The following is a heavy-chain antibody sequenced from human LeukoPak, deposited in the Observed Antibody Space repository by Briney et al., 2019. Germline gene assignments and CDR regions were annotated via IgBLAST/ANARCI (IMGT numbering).Heavy chain of an antibody. CDR3: ARRLRTNGLDAFDI. J-gene: IGHJ3*02. V-gene: IGHV6-1*01. CDR1: GDSVSGNSAA. D-gene: IGHD2-8*01. CDR2: TYYRSKWFN. Sequence: SQTLSLTCALSGDSVSGNSAAWNWIRQSPSRGLEWLGRTYYRSKWFNDYAVSVESRITINTDTSKNHFSLQLNSVTPEDTAVYYCARRLRTNGLDAFDIWGQGTMVTVSS.